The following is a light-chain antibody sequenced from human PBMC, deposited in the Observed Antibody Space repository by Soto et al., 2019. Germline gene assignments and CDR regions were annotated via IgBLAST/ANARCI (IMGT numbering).Light chain of an antibody. J-gene: IGKJ4*01. Sequence: IQLTQSPSSLSASVGDRVTITCRASQGIRNYLAWYQQKPGKAPNLLIYLASTLPGGVPSRFSGSGSGTDFSLTISSLQPEDVATYYCQYLNSFPLTFGGGTKVDIK. CDR1: QGIRNY. CDR3: QYLNSFPLT. CDR2: LAS. V-gene: IGKV1-9*01.